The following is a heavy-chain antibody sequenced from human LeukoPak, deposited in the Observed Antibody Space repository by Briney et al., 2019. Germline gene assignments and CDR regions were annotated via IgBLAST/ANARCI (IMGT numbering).Heavy chain of an antibody. CDR3: ARELGGAFDI. V-gene: IGHV3-21*01. J-gene: IGHJ3*02. Sequence: GGSLRLSCAASGFTFSSYWMNWVRQAPGKGLEWVSSISSSSSYIYYADSVKGRFTISRDNAKNSLYLQMNSLRAEDTAVYYCARELGGAFDIWGQGTMVTVSS. CDR1: GFTFSSYW. CDR2: ISSSSSYI. D-gene: IGHD7-27*01.